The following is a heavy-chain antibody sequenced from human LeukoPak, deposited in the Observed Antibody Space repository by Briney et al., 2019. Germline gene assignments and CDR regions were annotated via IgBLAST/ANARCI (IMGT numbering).Heavy chain of an antibody. CDR3: AGVHYGRVENDY. Sequence: PGGTLRLSRAASGFTLSDYSMSCIRQAPGKGLEWISDISDTAKTIHYADSVRGRFTISRDNAKNSLYLQMNSLRDEDTAVYYCAGVHYGRVENDYWGQGTLVTVSS. J-gene: IGHJ4*02. V-gene: IGHV3-11*04. CDR2: ISDTAKTI. CDR1: GFTLSDYS. D-gene: IGHD3-10*01.